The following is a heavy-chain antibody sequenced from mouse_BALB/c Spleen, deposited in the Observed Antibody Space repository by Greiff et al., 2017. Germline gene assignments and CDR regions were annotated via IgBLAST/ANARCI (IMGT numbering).Heavy chain of an antibody. CDR1: GFTFSSYA. CDR2: ISSGGSYT. V-gene: IGHV5-9-4*01. Sequence: EVHLVESGGGLVKPGGSLKLSCAASGFTFSSYAMSWVRQSPEKRLEWVAEISSGGSYTYYPDTVTGRFTISRDNAKNTLYLEMSSLRSEDTAMYYCAAGPFYDYEGWFAYWGQGTLVTVSA. D-gene: IGHD2-4*01. J-gene: IGHJ3*01. CDR3: AAGPFYDYEGWFAY.